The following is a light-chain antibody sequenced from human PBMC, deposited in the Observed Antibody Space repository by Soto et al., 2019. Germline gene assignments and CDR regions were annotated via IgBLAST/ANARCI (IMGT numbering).Light chain of an antibody. J-gene: IGLJ2*01. CDR2: GNS. Sequence: QSVLTQPPSVSGAPGQRVTISCTGTSSNIGAGYDVHWYQQLPGTAPKLLIYGNSNRPSGVPDRFSGSKSDTSASLAITGLQAEDEADYYCQSYDSSLSGSNVVFGGGTKVTVL. CDR3: QSYDSSLSGSNVV. V-gene: IGLV1-40*01. CDR1: SSNIGAGYD.